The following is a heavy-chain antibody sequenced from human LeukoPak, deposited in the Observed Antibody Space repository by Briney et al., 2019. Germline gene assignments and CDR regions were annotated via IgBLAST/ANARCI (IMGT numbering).Heavy chain of an antibody. CDR3: AKDIMAYCGGDCLTAFDI. Sequence: PGRSLRLSCTASGFSFVDYAMSWVRQAPGKGLEWVGFIRSKAYGGTTEYAASVKGRFTISRDDSKSIAYLQMNSLKTEDTAVYYCAKDIMAYCGGDCLTAFDIWGQGTMVTVSS. CDR2: IRSKAYGGTT. CDR1: GFSFVDYA. J-gene: IGHJ3*02. D-gene: IGHD2-21*02. V-gene: IGHV3-49*04.